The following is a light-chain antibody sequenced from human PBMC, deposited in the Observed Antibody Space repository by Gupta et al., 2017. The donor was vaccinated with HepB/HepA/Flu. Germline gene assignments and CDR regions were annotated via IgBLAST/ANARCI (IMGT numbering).Light chain of an antibody. J-gene: IGLJ3*02. CDR1: RSNIGRKT. Sequence: QSVLTPPPSASGPPGQRVTISCSGSRSNIGRKTVNWYQQLPGSAPKLLIFSDDQRPSGGPDRFSGSKSGASAALAISGLQSEEEADYYCEAWEDSLNGLWVFGGGTKLTVL. V-gene: IGLV1-44*01. CDR3: EAWEDSLNGLWV. CDR2: SDD.